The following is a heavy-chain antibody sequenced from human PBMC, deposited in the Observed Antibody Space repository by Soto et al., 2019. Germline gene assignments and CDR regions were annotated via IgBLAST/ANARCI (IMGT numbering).Heavy chain of an antibody. CDR3: ATRDTSMVMSYYYGMDV. D-gene: IGHD5-18*01. Sequence: PGGSLRLSCAASGFSFGSYDMSWVRQAPGKGLEWVSAISNSGDTTYYADSVRGRFTISRDNSKNTLYLQMNSMRAADTALYYCATRDTSMVMSYYYGMDVWGHGTTAPV. J-gene: IGHJ6*02. CDR2: ISNSGDTT. CDR1: GFSFGSYD. V-gene: IGHV3-23*01.